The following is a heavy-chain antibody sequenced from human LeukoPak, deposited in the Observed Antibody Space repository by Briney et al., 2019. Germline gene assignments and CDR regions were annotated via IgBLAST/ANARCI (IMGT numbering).Heavy chain of an antibody. CDR1: GYTFTGYY. Sequence: ASVKVSCKASGYTFTGYYMHWVRQAPGQGLQWMGWINPNGGDTNYAQKFQGRVTMTRDTSISTAYMELSRLRSDDTAVYYCARDSDWDGLTFDYRGRGTLVTVSS. V-gene: IGHV1-2*02. D-gene: IGHD1-1*01. CDR3: ARDSDWDGLTFDY. CDR2: INPNGGDT. J-gene: IGHJ4*02.